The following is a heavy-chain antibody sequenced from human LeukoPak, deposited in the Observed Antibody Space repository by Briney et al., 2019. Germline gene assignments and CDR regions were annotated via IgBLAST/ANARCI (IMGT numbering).Heavy chain of an antibody. CDR2: TTGSGGNT. CDR1: GFTFSNYA. V-gene: IGHV3-23*01. CDR3: ARSLGHAFDI. Sequence: GASLRLSCAASGFTFSNYAMSWVRQAPGKGLEWVSATTGSGGNTYYADSVKGRFTISRDNSKNTLYLQMNSLRAEDTAVYYCARSLGHAFDIWGQGTMVTVSS. J-gene: IGHJ3*02.